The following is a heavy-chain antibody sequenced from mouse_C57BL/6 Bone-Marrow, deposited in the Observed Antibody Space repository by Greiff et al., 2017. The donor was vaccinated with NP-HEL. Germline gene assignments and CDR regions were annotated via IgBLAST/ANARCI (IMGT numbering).Heavy chain of an antibody. CDR1: GYSITSGYY. CDR2: ISYDGSN. V-gene: IGHV3-6*01. Sequence: EVKLLESGPGLVKPSQSLSLTCSVTGYSITSGYYWNWIRQFPGNKLEWMGYISYDGSNNYNPSLKNRISITRDTSKNQFFLKLNSVTTEDTATYYCARGFITTVVATFHWYFDVWGTGTTVTVSS. J-gene: IGHJ1*03. D-gene: IGHD1-1*01. CDR3: ARGFITTVVATFHWYFDV.